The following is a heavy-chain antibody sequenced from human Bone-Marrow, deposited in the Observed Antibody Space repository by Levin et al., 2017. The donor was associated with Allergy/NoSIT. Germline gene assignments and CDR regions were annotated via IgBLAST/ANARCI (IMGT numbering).Heavy chain of an antibody. V-gene: IGHV1-2*02. CDR1: GYIFTDYY. CDR2: INPNSGGT. Sequence: GESLKISCKASGYIFTDYYIHWVRQAPGQGLEWMGWINPNSGGTKYAQKFQGRVTMTRDTSISTAYVDLSRLRFDDTAVYYCARAIASGGNTYYYYYMDVWGKGTTATVSS. CDR3: ARAIASGGNTYYYYYMDV. D-gene: IGHD3-16*01. J-gene: IGHJ6*03.